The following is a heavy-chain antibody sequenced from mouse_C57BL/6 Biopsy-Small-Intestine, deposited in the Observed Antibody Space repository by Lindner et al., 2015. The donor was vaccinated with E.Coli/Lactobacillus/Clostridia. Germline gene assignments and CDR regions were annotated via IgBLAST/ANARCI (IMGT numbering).Heavy chain of an antibody. J-gene: IGHJ1*03. CDR2: INPYNGDT. Sequence: VQLQESGPELVKPGDSVKISCKASGYSFTGYFMNWVMQSHGKSLEWIGRINPYNGDTSHNQKFKGKATLTVDKSSSTAHMELRSLTSEDSAVYYCASYGNYVYFDVWGTGTTVTVSS. CDR1: GYSFTGYF. D-gene: IGHD2-1*01. V-gene: IGHV1-20*01. CDR3: ASYGNYVYFDV.